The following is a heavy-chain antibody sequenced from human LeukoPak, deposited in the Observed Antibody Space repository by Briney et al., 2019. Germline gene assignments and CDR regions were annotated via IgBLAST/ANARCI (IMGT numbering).Heavy chain of an antibody. CDR2: FGPDDGET. CDR1: GSTLTDLS. J-gene: IGHJ5*02. CDR3: AAEHEKVDYRSTWFDP. V-gene: IGHV1-24*01. Sequence: ASVKVSCKVSGSTLTDLSIHWVRQAPGKGLEWMGGFGPDDGETFYAQDFQGRVIMTEDTSTDTAYMELSSLTSEDTAVYYCAAEHEKVDYRSTWFDPWGQGTLVTVSS. D-gene: IGHD4/OR15-4a*01.